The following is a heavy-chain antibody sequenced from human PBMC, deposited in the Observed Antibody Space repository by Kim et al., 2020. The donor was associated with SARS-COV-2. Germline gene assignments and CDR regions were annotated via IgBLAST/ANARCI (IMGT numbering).Heavy chain of an antibody. D-gene: IGHD6-13*01. J-gene: IGHJ6*02. V-gene: IGHV4-34*01. CDR2: INHSGST. CDR1: GGSFSGYY. CDR3: ARELAAAERTYYYGMDV. Sequence: SETLSLTCAVYGGSFSGYYWSWIRQPPGKGLEWIGEINHSGSTNYNPSLKSRVTISVDTSKNQFSLKLSSVTAADTAVYYCARELAAAERTYYYGMDVWGQGTTVTVSS.